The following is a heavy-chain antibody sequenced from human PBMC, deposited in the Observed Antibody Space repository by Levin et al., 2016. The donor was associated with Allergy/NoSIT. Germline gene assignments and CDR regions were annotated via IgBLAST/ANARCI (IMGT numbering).Heavy chain of an antibody. CDR1: GFTFSSYG. J-gene: IGHJ6*03. D-gene: IGHD6-13*01. V-gene: IGHV3-30*03. CDR2: ISYDGSNK. Sequence: GGSLRLSCAASGFTFSSYGMHWVRQAPGKGLEWVSVISYDGSNKYYADSVKGRFTISRDNSKNTLYLQMNSLRAEDTAVYYCATNEGGRNSWYRYHYYYMDVWGKGTTVTVSS. CDR3: ATNEGGRNSWYRYHYYYMDV.